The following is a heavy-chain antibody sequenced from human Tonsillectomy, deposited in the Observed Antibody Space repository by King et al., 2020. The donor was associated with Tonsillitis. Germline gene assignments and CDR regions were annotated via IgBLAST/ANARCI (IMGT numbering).Heavy chain of an antibody. J-gene: IGHJ3*02. CDR1: GFTFSNYW. D-gene: IGHD5-24*01. Sequence: VQLVESGGGLVQPGGSLRLSCAASGFTFSNYWMYWVRQAPGKGLVWVSRINGDGSSTTYVDTVKGRFTISRDNAKNTLYLEMNNLRAEDTAVYYCARIRDGYNFAAFDIWGQGTMVTVSS. CDR3: ARIRDGYNFAAFDI. CDR2: INGDGSST. V-gene: IGHV3-74*01.